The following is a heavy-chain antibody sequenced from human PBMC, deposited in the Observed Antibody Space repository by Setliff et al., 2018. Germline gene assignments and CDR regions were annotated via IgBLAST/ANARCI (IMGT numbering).Heavy chain of an antibody. CDR3: ARGGTYRYFDY. CDR2: VFYNGAA. J-gene: IGHJ4*02. Sequence: NPSETLSLTCNVSGDSISDASIMAWIRQPPGKGLEFIGYVFYNGAAKYDPSLKSRVTMSVDTSKTQFSLKLNSMTTADTAVYYCARGGTYRYFDYWGQGALVTVSS. CDR1: GDSISDAS. V-gene: IGHV4-59*01.